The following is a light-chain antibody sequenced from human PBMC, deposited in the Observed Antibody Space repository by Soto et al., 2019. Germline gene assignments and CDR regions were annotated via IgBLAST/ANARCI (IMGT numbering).Light chain of an antibody. CDR2: GAS. J-gene: IGKJ1*01. CDR3: QQRSNWPWT. Sequence: EIVLTQSPGTLSLSPGERATLSCRASQSVSNNYLAWYQQKPGQAPRLLIYGASNRATGIPDRFSDSGSGTDFTLTISNLEPEDFAVYYCQQRSNWPWTFGQGTKVDIK. CDR1: QSVSNNY. V-gene: IGKV3D-20*02.